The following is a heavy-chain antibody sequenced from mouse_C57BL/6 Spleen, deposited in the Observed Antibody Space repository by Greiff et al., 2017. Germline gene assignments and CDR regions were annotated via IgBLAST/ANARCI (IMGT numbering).Heavy chain of an antibody. Sequence: EVQLQQSGPELVKPGASVKMSCKASGYTFTDYNMHWVKQSPGQSLEWIGNINPNNGGTSYNPKFKGKATLTVDKSSSTAYMELRSLTSEDSAVYYCARDGEGHGLDYWGQGTTLTVSS. CDR3: ARDGEGHGLDY. J-gene: IGHJ2*01. CDR2: INPNNGGT. D-gene: IGHD1-2*01. V-gene: IGHV1-22*01. CDR1: GYTFTDYN.